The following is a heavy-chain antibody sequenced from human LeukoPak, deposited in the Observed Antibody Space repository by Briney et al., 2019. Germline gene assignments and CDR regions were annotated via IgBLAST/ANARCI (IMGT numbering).Heavy chain of an antibody. CDR1: GGSISSYY. J-gene: IGHJ5*02. V-gene: IGHV4-39*01. D-gene: IGHD3-3*01. CDR2: IYYSGST. CDR3: ARHLGDHYDFWSGYSDNWFAP. Sequence: PSETLSLTCTVSGGSISSYYWGWIRQPPGKGLEWIVSIYYSGSTYYNPSLKSRVTISVDTSKNQFSLKLSSVTAADTAVYYCARHLGDHYDFWSGYSDNWFAPWGQGTLVTVSS.